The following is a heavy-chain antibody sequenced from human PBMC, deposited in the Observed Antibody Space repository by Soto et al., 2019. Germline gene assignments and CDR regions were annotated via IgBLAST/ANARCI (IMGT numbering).Heavy chain of an antibody. D-gene: IGHD2-15*01. CDR1: GFTFSSYG. V-gene: IGHV3-30*18. Sequence: GGSLRLSCAASGFTFSSYGMHWVRQAPGKGLEWVAVISYDGSNKYYADSVKGRFTISRDNSKNTLYLQMNSLRAEDTAVYYCAKDLKTCGGGSCYSGELWFDPWGQGTLVTV. CDR2: ISYDGSNK. J-gene: IGHJ5*02. CDR3: AKDLKTCGGGSCYSGELWFDP.